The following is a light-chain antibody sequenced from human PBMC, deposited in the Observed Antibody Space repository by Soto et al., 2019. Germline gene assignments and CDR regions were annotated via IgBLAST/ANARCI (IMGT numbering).Light chain of an antibody. CDR2: GAS. CDR3: QQLNDYPIT. Sequence: DIQLTQAPASLSASVGDRVTITCRASQGISGYLAWYQQKPGKAPKLLIYGASTLQSGVPSRFSGSGSRTDFTLTISSLQPEDFATYYCQQLNDYPITFGHGTRLEIK. J-gene: IGKJ5*01. CDR1: QGISGY. V-gene: IGKV1-9*01.